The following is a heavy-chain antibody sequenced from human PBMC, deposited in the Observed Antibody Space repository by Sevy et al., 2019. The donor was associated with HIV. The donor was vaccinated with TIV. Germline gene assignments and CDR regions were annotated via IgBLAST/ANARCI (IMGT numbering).Heavy chain of an antibody. V-gene: IGHV4-34*01. CDR2: INHSGST. Sequence: SETLSLTCAVYGGSFSGYYWSWIRQPPGKGLEWIGEINHSGSTNYNPSLKCRVTISVDTSKNQFSLKLSSVTAADTAVYYCARGFTLRGSYRYYNFDYWGQGTLVTVSS. CDR1: GGSFSGYY. J-gene: IGHJ4*02. CDR3: ARGFTLRGSYRYYNFDY. D-gene: IGHD3-16*02.